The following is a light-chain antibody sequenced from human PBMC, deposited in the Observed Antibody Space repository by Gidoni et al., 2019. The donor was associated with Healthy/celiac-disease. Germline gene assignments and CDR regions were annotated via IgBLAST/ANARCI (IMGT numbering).Light chain of an antibody. CDR3: AAWDDSLNGQGWV. V-gene: IGLV1-44*01. CDR1: SSNIGSNT. Sequence: QSVLTQPPSASGTPGPRVTISCSGSSSNIGSNTVNWYQQLPGTAPKLLIYSNNQRPSGVPDRFSGSKSGTSASLAISGLQSEDEADYYCAAWDDSLNGQGWVFGGGTKLTVL. CDR2: SNN. J-gene: IGLJ3*02.